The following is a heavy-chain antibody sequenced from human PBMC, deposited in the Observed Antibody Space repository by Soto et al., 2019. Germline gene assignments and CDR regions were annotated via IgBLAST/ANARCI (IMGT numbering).Heavy chain of an antibody. D-gene: IGHD1-26*01. CDR3: ARRWEGGSYFNY. Sequence: GGSLRLSCAASGFTFSSFWMSWVRQAPGKGLEWVANIKQDGSVIDSVDSVKGRFTISRDNAKNTLYLQMNSLRADDTAVYFCARRWEGGSYFNYWGQGTQVTVSS. CDR1: GFTFSSFW. V-gene: IGHV3-7*01. CDR2: IKQDGSVI. J-gene: IGHJ4*02.